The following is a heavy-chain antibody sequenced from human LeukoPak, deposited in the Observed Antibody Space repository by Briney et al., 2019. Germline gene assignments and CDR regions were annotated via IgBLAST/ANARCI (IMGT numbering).Heavy chain of an antibody. V-gene: IGHV4-34*01. D-gene: IGHD4-11*01. CDR1: GGSFTDYY. CDR3: ARGSRLPLDY. J-gene: IGHJ4*02. CDR2: ISHSGNT. Sequence: PSETLSLTCAVYGGSFTDYYWSWIRQFPGKGLEWIGEISHSGNTNLNPSLESRGTISMGTSNYQFSLKLTSVTAADTAVYYCARGSRLPLDYWGQGSLVTVSS.